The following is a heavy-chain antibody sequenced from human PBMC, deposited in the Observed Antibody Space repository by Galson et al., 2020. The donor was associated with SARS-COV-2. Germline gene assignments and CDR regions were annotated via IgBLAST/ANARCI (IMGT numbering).Heavy chain of an antibody. D-gene: IGHD3-9*01. V-gene: IGHV3-30*02. Sequence: GGSLRLSCAASGFIFSQYSMHWVRQAPGKGMEWVAFIRFDATSEYYAASLKGRVTISRDNSQNTLYLHMHSLRPDDTAVYYCAKPLFALSDWSYYFDYWGQGTLVTVSS. J-gene: IGHJ4*02. CDR3: AKPLFALSDWSYYFDY. CDR1: GFIFSQYS. CDR2: IRFDATSE.